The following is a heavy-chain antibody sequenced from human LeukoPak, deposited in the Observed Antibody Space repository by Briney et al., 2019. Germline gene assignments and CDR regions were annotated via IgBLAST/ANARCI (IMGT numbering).Heavy chain of an antibody. CDR2: IIPILGIA. CDR3: ARGGCSSTSCYFSPTSPGMDV. Sequence: ASVKVSCKASGGTFSSYAISWVRQAPGQGLEWMGRIIPILGIANYAQKFQGRVTITADKSTSTAYMELSSLRSEDTAVYYCARGGCSSTSCYFSPTSPGMDVWGQGTTVTVSS. V-gene: IGHV1-69*04. CDR1: GGTFSSYA. D-gene: IGHD2-2*01. J-gene: IGHJ6*02.